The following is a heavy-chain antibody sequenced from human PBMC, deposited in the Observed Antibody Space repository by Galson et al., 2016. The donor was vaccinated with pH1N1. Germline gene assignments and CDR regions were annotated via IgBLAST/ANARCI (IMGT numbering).Heavy chain of an antibody. CDR1: GFTFDDYA. CDR2: ISWNSGSI. Sequence: SLRLSCAASGFTFDDYAMHWVRQPPGKGLEWVSGISWNSGSIGYADSVKGRFTISRDNAKNPLYLKMNSLRAADTALYYCAKVGGYIYGDFDYWGQGTLVTVSS. CDR3: AKVGGYIYGDFDY. D-gene: IGHD5-18*01. J-gene: IGHJ4*02. V-gene: IGHV3-9*01.